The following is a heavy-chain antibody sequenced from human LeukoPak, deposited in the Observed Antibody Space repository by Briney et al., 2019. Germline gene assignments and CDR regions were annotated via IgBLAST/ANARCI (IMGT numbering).Heavy chain of an antibody. Sequence: GGSLRLSCTTSGFTFSSYWMSWVRQAPGKGLEWVANIEDDGSEKYYVDSVKGRFTISRDNAKNSLYLQMNSLRAEDTAVYYCARDALIVGAMDAFDIWGQGTMVTVSS. CDR1: GFTFSSYW. J-gene: IGHJ3*02. D-gene: IGHD1-26*01. CDR2: IEDDGSEK. V-gene: IGHV3-7*01. CDR3: ARDALIVGAMDAFDI.